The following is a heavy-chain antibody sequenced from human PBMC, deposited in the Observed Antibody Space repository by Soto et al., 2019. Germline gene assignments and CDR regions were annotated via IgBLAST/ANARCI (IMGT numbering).Heavy chain of an antibody. CDR2: INPDGSTT. CDR1: GFTFSSYW. Sequence: GGSLRLSCAASGFTFSSYWMHWVRQAPGEGPMWVSRINPDGSTTSYADSVKGRFTISRDNAKNTLYLQMNSLRVEDTAVYYCARVPTTVTTPGMDVWGQGTTVTVSS. J-gene: IGHJ6*02. V-gene: IGHV3-74*01. CDR3: ARVPTTVTTPGMDV. D-gene: IGHD4-4*01.